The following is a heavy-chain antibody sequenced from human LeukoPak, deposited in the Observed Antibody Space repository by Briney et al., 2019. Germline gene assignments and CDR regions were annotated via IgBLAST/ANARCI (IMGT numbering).Heavy chain of an antibody. CDR1: GGSISSSSYY. CDR3: ATLIVVVPAAIERMDV. D-gene: IGHD2-2*02. Sequence: SETLSLTCTVSGGSISSSSYYSGWIRQPPGKGLEWIGSIYYSGSTYYNPSLKSRVTISVDTSKNQFSLKLSSVTAADTAVYYCATLIVVVPAAIERMDVWGKGTTVTVSS. V-gene: IGHV4-39*07. CDR2: IYYSGST. J-gene: IGHJ6*04.